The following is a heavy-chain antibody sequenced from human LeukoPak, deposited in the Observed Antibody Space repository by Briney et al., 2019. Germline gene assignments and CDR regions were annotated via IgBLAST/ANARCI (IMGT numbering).Heavy chain of an antibody. CDR2: ISYDGSNK. CDR3: ARDLGGQQLVEDCFDY. CDR1: GFTFSSYA. J-gene: IGHJ4*02. Sequence: GRSLRLSCAASGFTFSSYAMHWVRQAPGKGLECVAVISYDGSNKYYADSVKGRFTISRDNSKTTLYLQMNSLRAEDTAVYYCARDLGGQQLVEDCFDYWGQGTLVTVSS. V-gene: IGHV3-30*04. D-gene: IGHD6-13*01.